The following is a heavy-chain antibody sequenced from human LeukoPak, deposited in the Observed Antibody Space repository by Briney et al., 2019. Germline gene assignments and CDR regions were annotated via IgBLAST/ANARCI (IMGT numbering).Heavy chain of an antibody. CDR2: ISAYSGTT. CDR3: ARDRLTSSSFRHYYDTAGYQSDAFDL. CDR1: GYRVTSYG. J-gene: IGHJ3*01. D-gene: IGHD3-22*01. Sequence: GASVKVSCKASGYRVTSYGFSWVRQAPGQGLEWMGWISAYSGTTDYPQKVQGRVTMTTDTSTTTAYMELRSLRSDDTAVYYCARDRLTSSSFRHYYDTAGYQSDAFDLWGQGTTVTVSS. V-gene: IGHV1-18*01.